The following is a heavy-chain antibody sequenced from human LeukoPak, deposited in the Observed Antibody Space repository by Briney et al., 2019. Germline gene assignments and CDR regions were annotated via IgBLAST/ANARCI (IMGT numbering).Heavy chain of an antibody. CDR2: INAGNGNT. D-gene: IGHD1-26*01. Sequence: ASVKVSCKASGYTFTGYTIHWVRQAPGQRLEWMGWINAGNGNTEYSQRFQGRVTFTRDTSATTAYMELSSLTSEDTAMYYCARGGGTYHFDYWGQGTLVTVSS. V-gene: IGHV1-3*01. CDR1: GYTFTGYT. J-gene: IGHJ4*02. CDR3: ARGGGTYHFDY.